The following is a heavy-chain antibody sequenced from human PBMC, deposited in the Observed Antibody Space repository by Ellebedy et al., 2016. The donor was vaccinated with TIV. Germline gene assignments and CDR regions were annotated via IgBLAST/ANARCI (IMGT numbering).Heavy chain of an antibody. J-gene: IGHJ6*02. CDR3: ARSHFGGAYGMDV. D-gene: IGHD3-16*01. CDR1: GGSFSNYA. CDR2: IISILDIA. V-gene: IGHV1-69*04. Sequence: AASVKVSCKASGGSFSNYAISWVRQAPGQGLEWTGRIISILDIANYAQKFQGRVTITAEKSTNTAYMELSSLRSEDTAVYYCARSHFGGAYGMDVWGQGTTVTVSS.